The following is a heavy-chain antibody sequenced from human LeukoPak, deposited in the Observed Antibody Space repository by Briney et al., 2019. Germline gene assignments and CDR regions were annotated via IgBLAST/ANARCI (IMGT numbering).Heavy chain of an antibody. Sequence: GGSLRLSCAASGLIVSNYFMTWVRQAPGKGLECVSVIYSGGATYYADSVKGRFTISRDNSKNTLYLQMNSLRAEDTAVHFCAREYGSGTFDWGQGTLVTVSS. D-gene: IGHD2-15*01. V-gene: IGHV3-53*01. J-gene: IGHJ4*02. CDR2: IYSGGAT. CDR1: GLIVSNYF. CDR3: AREYGSGTFD.